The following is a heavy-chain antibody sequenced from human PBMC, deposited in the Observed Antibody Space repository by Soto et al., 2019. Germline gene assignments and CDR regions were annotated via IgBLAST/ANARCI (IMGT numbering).Heavy chain of an antibody. V-gene: IGHV3-53*01. D-gene: IGHD4-4*01. J-gene: IGHJ3*01. Sequence: DVQLVESGGGLIQPGGSLRLSCAAFGLTVSGKKYMAWVRQAPGKGLEWVSGLYDVDGTYYADSVKGRFTTSGDSSKTIVYLQMDSLRPDDTAVYYCASWHLQEHAYDVWGQGTTVTVAS. CDR1: GLTVSGKKY. CDR2: LYDVDGT. CDR3: ASWHLQEHAYDV.